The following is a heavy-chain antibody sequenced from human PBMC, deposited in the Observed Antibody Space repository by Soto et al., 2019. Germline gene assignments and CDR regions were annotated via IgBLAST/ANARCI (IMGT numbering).Heavy chain of an antibody. V-gene: IGHV3-30-3*01. Sequence: QVQLVEYGGGVVQPGRSLRLSCAASGFTFSSYAMHWVRQAPGKGLEWVAVISYDGSNKYYADSVKGRFTISRDNSKNTLYLQMNSLRAEDTAVYYCARTGVGSGCNYWGQGTLVTVSS. J-gene: IGHJ4*02. CDR2: ISYDGSNK. CDR3: ARTGVGSGCNY. D-gene: IGHD6-19*01. CDR1: GFTFSSYA.